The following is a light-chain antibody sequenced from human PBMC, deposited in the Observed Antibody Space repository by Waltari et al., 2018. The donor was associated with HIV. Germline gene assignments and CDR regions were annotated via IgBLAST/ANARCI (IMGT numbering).Light chain of an antibody. J-gene: IGLJ3*02. CDR1: SSNIGSNY. Sequence: QSVLTQPPSASGTPGQRVSISCSGSSSNIGSNYVYWYQQLPGTAPKLLMYRNDERPSGVPDRFSGSKSGTSASLAISGLRSEDEADYYCAAWDDSLSAWEFGGGTKLTVL. CDR3: AAWDDSLSAWE. CDR2: RND. V-gene: IGLV1-47*01.